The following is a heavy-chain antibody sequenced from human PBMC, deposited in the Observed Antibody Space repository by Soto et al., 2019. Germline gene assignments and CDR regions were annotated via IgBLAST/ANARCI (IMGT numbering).Heavy chain of an antibody. D-gene: IGHD2-2*01. J-gene: IGHJ5*02. Sequence: SETLSLTCTVSGGSISSGGYYWTRTRQHPGKGLEWIGYMYYSGSTYYNPSLKSRVTISVDTSKNQFSLKLSSVTAADTAVYYCVRSPHSMRYNWFDPWGQGTLVTVSS. CDR2: MYYSGST. V-gene: IGHV4-31*03. CDR1: GGSISSGGYY. CDR3: VRSPHSMRYNWFDP.